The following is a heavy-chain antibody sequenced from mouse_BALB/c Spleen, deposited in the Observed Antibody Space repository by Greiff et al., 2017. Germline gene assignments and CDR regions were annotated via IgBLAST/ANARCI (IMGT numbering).Heavy chain of an antibody. CDR3: ASMITTRNYAMDY. D-gene: IGHD2-4*01. V-gene: IGHV2-6-2*01. CDR2: IWSDGST. CDR1: GFSLTSYG. J-gene: IGHJ4*01. Sequence: QVQLKQSGPDLVAPSQSLSITCTVSGFSLTSYGVHWVRQPPGKGLEWLVVIWSDGSTTYNSALKSRLSISKDNSKSQVFLKMNSLQTDDTAMYYCASMITTRNYAMDYWGQGTSVTVSS.